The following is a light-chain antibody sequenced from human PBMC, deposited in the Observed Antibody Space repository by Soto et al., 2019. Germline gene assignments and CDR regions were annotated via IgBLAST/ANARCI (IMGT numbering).Light chain of an antibody. CDR3: QHYNSYSWT. V-gene: IGKV1-5*01. J-gene: IGKJ1*01. CDR2: GAS. Sequence: DIQMTQSPSTLSASVGDRVTITCRASQSISSWLAWYQQKPGKAPNLLIYGASTLGSGVPSRFSGSGSGTESTLTITTLQPDDFATYYCQHYNSYSWTFGQGTKVDVK. CDR1: QSISSW.